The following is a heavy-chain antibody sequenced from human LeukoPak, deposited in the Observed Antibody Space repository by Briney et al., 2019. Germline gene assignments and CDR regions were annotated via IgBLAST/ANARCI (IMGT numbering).Heavy chain of an antibody. D-gene: IGHD2/OR15-2a*01. CDR3: ARDLAAISTGSHNWFDP. V-gene: IGHV4-61*02. CDR2: IYTSGST. J-gene: IGHJ5*02. CDR1: GGSISSGSYY. Sequence: SETLSLTCTVSGGSISSGSYYWSWIRQPAGKGLEWIGRIYTSGSTNYNPSLKSRVTISVDTSKNQFSLKLSSVTAADTAVYYCARDLAAISTGSHNWFDPWGQGTLVTVSS.